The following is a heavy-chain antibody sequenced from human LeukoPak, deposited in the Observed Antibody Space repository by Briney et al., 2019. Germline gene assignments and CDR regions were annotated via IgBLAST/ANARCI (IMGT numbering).Heavy chain of an antibody. Sequence: GASVKVSCKASGYTFTGYYMHWVRQAPGQGLEWMGWINPNSGGTNYAQKFQGRVTMTRDTSISTAYMELSRLRSDDTAVYYCARDPRYSSSWASLRNSNYYYYYMDVWGKGTTVTVSS. CDR3: ARDPRYSSSWASLRNSNYYYYYMDV. V-gene: IGHV1-2*02. J-gene: IGHJ6*03. CDR2: INPNSGGT. D-gene: IGHD6-13*01. CDR1: GYTFTGYY.